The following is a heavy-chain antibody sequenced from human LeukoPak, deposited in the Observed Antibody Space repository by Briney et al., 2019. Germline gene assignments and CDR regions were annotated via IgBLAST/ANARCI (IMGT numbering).Heavy chain of an antibody. CDR1: GYTFTVYY. CDR2: INPNSGGT. Sequence: ASVKVSCTSSGYTFTVYYMHWVRQAPGQGLEWMGWINPNSGGTNYAQKFPGRVTMTRDTSISTAYMELSRLRSDDTAVYYCARDLGATMIDYWGQGTLVTVSS. J-gene: IGHJ4*02. D-gene: IGHD3-22*01. V-gene: IGHV1-2*02. CDR3: ARDLGATMIDY.